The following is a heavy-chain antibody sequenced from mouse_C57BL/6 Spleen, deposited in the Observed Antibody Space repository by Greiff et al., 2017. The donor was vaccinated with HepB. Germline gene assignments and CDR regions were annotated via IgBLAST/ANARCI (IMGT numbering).Heavy chain of an antibody. V-gene: IGHV5-9*01. D-gene: IGHD1-1*01. CDR2: ISGGGGNT. Sequence: EVQVVESGGGLVKPGGSLKLSCAASGFTFSSYTMSWVRQTPEKRLEWVATISGGGGNTYYPDSVKGRFTISRDNAKNTLYLQMSSLRSEDTALYYCARQRITTVVAPFDYWGQGTLVTVSA. J-gene: IGHJ3*01. CDR1: GFTFSSYT. CDR3: ARQRITTVVAPFDY.